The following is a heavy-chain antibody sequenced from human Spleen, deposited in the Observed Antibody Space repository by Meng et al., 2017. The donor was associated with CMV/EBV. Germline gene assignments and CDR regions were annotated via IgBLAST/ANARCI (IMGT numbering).Heavy chain of an antibody. J-gene: IGHJ4*02. D-gene: IGHD3-10*01. CDR3: ARDFGDY. Sequence: SLRLSCAASEFTVSGNYMSWVRQAAGKGLGWVSVINSGGSTCNAGSVKDRFNISRDKSKNTRYLQMNSLRAEDTAEYYCARDFGDYWGQGALVTVSS. CDR2: INSGGST. CDR1: EFTVSGNY. V-gene: IGHV3-53*01.